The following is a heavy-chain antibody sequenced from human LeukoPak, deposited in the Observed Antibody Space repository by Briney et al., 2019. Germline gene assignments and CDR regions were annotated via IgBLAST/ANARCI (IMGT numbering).Heavy chain of an antibody. J-gene: IGHJ4*02. CDR3: ARGLSFGDRVECLDS. D-gene: IGHD4-17*01. CDR2: IKQGGSEN. CDR1: GFTFSSYW. Sequence: GGSLRLFCAASGFTFSSYWMTWLRQATGKGLEWVASIKQGGSENYYADSVKDRFTVSRDNAKNSLYLQMNSLSADDTTVYYCARGLSFGDRVECLDSRGQGTKVTVSS. V-gene: IGHV3-7*01.